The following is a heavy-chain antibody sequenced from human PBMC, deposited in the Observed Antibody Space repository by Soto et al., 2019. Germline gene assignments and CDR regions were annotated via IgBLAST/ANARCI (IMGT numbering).Heavy chain of an antibody. CDR1: GGTFSSYS. D-gene: IGHD1-26*01. CDR2: IIPIFGTA. V-gene: IGHV1-69*01. Sequence: QVQLVQSGAEVTKHGSSVKVSCKASGGTFSSYSINWVRQAPGQGLEWMGEIIPIFGTANYAQKLQGRVTITADESTSTAYMELRSLGSEDTAVYYCARDGGRHSAGIDYWGQGTLVTVSS. J-gene: IGHJ4*02. CDR3: ARDGGRHSAGIDY.